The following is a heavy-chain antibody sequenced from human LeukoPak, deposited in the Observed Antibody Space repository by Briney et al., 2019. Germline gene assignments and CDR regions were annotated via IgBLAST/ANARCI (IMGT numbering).Heavy chain of an antibody. J-gene: IGHJ3*02. V-gene: IGHV3-23*01. CDR1: GFTFSSYA. CDR3: AKTYSSGYFFDAFDI. CDR2: ISGNGGNT. D-gene: IGHD3-22*01. Sequence: GRSLRLSRAASGFTFSSYAMSWVRQAPGKGLEWVSVISGNGGNTYYADSVKGRFTISRDNSKNTLYLQMNSLRAEDTAVYYCAKTYSSGYFFDAFDIWGQGTMVTVS.